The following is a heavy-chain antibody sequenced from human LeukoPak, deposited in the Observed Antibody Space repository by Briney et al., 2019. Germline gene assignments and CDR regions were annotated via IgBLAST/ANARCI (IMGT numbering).Heavy chain of an antibody. J-gene: IGHJ6*02. CDR2: IYTSGSL. V-gene: IGHV4-4*07. CDR3: AREGRSSYYYYGMDV. Sequence: SETLSLTCTVSGDSISSYYWSWIRQPAGKGLEWIGRIYTSGSLDYNPSLKSRVTMSADTSKNQFSLKLRSVTAADKAVYYCAREGRSSYYYYGMDVWGQETTVTVSS. CDR1: GDSISSYY. D-gene: IGHD3-10*01.